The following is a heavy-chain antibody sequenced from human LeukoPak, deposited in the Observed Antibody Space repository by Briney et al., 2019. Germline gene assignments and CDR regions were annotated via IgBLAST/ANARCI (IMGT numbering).Heavy chain of an antibody. CDR3: ARGDSGYDYGFDY. CDR1: GGTFTTHG. Sequence: SVKVSCKASGGTFTTHGINCVREAPGQGLEWMGGIIPIFGTTNYAQKFQGRVTITTDEPTSTGYMELRSLRSDDTAVYFCARGDSGYDYGFDYWGQGTLVTVSS. V-gene: IGHV1-69*05. J-gene: IGHJ4*02. D-gene: IGHD5-12*01. CDR2: IIPIFGTT.